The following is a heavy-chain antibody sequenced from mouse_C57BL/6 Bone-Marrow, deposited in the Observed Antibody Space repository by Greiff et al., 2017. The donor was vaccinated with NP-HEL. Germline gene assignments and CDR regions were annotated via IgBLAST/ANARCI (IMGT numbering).Heavy chain of an antibody. Sequence: QLQQSGAELVRPGASVKLSCTASGFNIKDDYMHWVKQRPEQGLEWIGWIDPENGDTEYASKFQGKATITADTSSNTAYLQLSSLTSEDTAVYYCTYDGYPFYAMDYWGQGTSVTVSS. CDR2: IDPENGDT. D-gene: IGHD2-3*01. CDR3: TYDGYPFYAMDY. V-gene: IGHV14-4*01. J-gene: IGHJ4*01. CDR1: GFNIKDDY.